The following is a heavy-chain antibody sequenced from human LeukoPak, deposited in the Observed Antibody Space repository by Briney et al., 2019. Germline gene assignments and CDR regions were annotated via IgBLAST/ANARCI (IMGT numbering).Heavy chain of an antibody. CDR3: ASNSGPEVM. J-gene: IGHJ4*02. D-gene: IGHD6-19*01. CDR1: GYTFSSYY. Sequence: SVTVSCKASGYTFSSYYMNWVRQAPGQGLEWMGRIIPILGIANYAQKFQGRVTITADKSTSTAYMELSSLRSEDTAVYYCASNSGPEVMWGQGTLVTVSS. CDR2: IIPILGIA. V-gene: IGHV1-69*02.